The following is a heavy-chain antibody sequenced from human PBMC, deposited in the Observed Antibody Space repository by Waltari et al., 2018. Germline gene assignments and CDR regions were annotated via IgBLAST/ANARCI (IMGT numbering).Heavy chain of an antibody. V-gene: IGHV1-69*08. CDR3: ARDHNDSSGYYYAPLRY. D-gene: IGHD3-22*01. CDR1: GGTFSSYT. Sequence: QVQLVQSGAEVKKPGSSVKVSCKASGGTFSSYTISWVRQAPGQGLEWMGRSSPSLGIANDAQKCQGRVTITADKSTSTAYMELSSLRSEDTAVYYCARDHNDSSGYYYAPLRYWGQGTLVTVSS. J-gene: IGHJ4*02. CDR2: SSPSLGIA.